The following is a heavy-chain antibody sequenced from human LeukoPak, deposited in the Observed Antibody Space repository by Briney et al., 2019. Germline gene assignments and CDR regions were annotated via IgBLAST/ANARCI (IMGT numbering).Heavy chain of an antibody. CDR2: MNPNSGNT. V-gene: IGHV1-8*02. D-gene: IGHD6-13*01. CDR1: GYTFTSYG. Sequence: GASVKVSCKASGYTFTSYGISWVRQAPGQGLEWMGWMNPNSGNTGYAQKFQGRVTMTRNTSISTAYMELSSLRSEDTAVYYCARVDITPTGIKINFDYWGQGILVTVSA. CDR3: ARVDITPTGIKINFDY. J-gene: IGHJ4*02.